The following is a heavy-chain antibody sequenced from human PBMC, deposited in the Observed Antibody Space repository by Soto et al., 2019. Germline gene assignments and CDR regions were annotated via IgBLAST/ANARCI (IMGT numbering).Heavy chain of an antibody. D-gene: IGHD6-13*01. Sequence: SETLSLTCTVSGGSMSSYYWSWIRQPPGKGLEWIGYIYYSGSTNYNPSLKSRVTISVDTSKNQFSLKLSSVTAADTAVYYCARSYSSSWCFDYWGQGTLVTVSS. J-gene: IGHJ4*02. CDR2: IYYSGST. V-gene: IGHV4-59*01. CDR3: ARSYSSSWCFDY. CDR1: GGSMSSYY.